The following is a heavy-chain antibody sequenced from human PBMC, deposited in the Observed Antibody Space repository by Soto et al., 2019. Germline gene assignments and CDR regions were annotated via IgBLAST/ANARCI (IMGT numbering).Heavy chain of an antibody. D-gene: IGHD6-13*01. V-gene: IGHV3-7*01. CDR1: GFTFSSYW. J-gene: IGHJ5*02. CDR3: ARDLLAAAGPNYNWFDP. Sequence: GGSLSLSCAASGFTFSSYWMSWVRQAPGKGLEWVANIKQDGSEKYYVDSVKGRFTISRDNAKNSLYLQMNSLRAEDTAVYYCARDLLAAAGPNYNWFDPWGQGTLVTVSS. CDR2: IKQDGSEK.